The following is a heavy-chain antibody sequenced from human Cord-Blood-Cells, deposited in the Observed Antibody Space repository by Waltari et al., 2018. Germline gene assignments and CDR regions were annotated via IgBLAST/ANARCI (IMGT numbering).Heavy chain of an antibody. Sequence: QVQLQESGPGLVKPSETLSLTCTVSGGSISSHYWSWIRQPPGKGLEWIGYIYYSGSTNYNPSLKGRVTISVDTSKNQFSLKLSSVTAADTAVYYCARQSEVPSDGYFDYWGQGTLVTVSS. CDR3: ARQSEVPSDGYFDY. J-gene: IGHJ4*02. D-gene: IGHD2-21*01. CDR1: GGSISSHY. CDR2: IYYSGST. V-gene: IGHV4-59*11.